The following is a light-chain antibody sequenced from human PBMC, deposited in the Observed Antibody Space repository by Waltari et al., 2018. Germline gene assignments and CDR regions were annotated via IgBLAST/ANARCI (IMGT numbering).Light chain of an antibody. CDR1: QDILYNSNNKNY. J-gene: IGKJ4*01. CDR2: WAS. CDR3: QQYYKTPS. V-gene: IGKV4-1*01. Sequence: DIVMTQSPGSLVVSLGERATINCKSGQDILYNSNNKNYLAGYQHKPGQSPKLLFYWASTRASGVPDRFSGSRSGTDFTLTISRVQAEDVAMYYCQQYYKTPSFGGGTKVE.